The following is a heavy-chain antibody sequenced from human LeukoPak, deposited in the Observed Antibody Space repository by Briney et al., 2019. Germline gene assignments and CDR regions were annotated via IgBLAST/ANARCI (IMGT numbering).Heavy chain of an antibody. Sequence: TSETLSLTCTVSGGSISSSSYYWGWIRQPPGKGLEWIGSICYSGSTYYNPSLKSRVTISVDTSKNQFSLKLSSVTAADTAVYYCARRGDVRGNAFDIWGQGTMVTVSS. D-gene: IGHD2-21*01. V-gene: IGHV4-39*01. CDR3: ARRGDVRGNAFDI. CDR2: ICYSGST. J-gene: IGHJ3*02. CDR1: GGSISSSSYY.